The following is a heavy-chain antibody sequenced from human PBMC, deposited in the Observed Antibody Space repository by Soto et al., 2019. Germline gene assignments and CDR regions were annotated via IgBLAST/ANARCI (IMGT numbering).Heavy chain of an antibody. CDR3: AREGNLGSCIQPLDS. Sequence: PSETLSLTCSVSGDSISRSSHYWGLIRQPPGKGLEWIGNIHYNGNTKYSPSLKSRVTMSVDTSKNHFSLKLISVTTADTAVYFCAREGNLGSCIQPLDSRAQRTLVPVSS. CDR2: IHYNGNT. V-gene: IGHV4-61*03. J-gene: IGHJ4*02. D-gene: IGHD2-15*01. CDR1: GDSISRSSHY.